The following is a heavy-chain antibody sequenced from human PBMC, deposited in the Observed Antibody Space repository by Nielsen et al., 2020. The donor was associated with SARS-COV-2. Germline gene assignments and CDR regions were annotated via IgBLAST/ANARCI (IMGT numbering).Heavy chain of an antibody. CDR2: IILFFGTT. V-gene: IGHV1-69*13. CDR3: ATDLAISTGPGN. J-gene: IGHJ4*02. Sequence: SVKVSCKASRGTFTTYSITWVGQAPGQGLEWMGGIILFFGTTNYAQRFQGRVSITADDSPSTAYLELSGLTSDDTAVYYCATDLAISTGPGNWGQGTLVTVSS. CDR1: RGTFTTYS. D-gene: IGHD2-8*02.